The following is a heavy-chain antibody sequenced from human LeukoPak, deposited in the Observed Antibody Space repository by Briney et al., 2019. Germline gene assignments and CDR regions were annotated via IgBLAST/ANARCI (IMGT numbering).Heavy chain of an antibody. D-gene: IGHD5-12*01. CDR3: ARGGYSGYYHYYYYGMDV. CDR2: MNPNSGNT. J-gene: IGHJ6*02. Sequence: ASVKVSCKASGYTFTSYDINWVRQATGQGLEWMGWMNPNSGNTGYAQKFQGRVTMTRNTSISTAYMELSSLRSEDTAVYYCARGGYSGYYHYYYYGMDVWGQGTTVTVSS. CDR1: GYTFTSYD. V-gene: IGHV1-8*01.